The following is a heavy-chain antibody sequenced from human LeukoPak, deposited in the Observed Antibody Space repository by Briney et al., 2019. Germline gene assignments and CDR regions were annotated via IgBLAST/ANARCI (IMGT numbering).Heavy chain of an antibody. Sequence: PGGSLRLSCAVSGFTFSSYAMTWVRQVPGKGLEWVSTVSGDGANTYYADSVKGRFTISRDNSKNTLYLQIHSLRAEDTAVYYCAKMRLADKYYFDYWGQGTLVTVSS. CDR3: AKMRLADKYYFDY. CDR2: VSGDGANT. V-gene: IGHV3-23*01. CDR1: GFTFSSYA. J-gene: IGHJ4*02. D-gene: IGHD6-19*01.